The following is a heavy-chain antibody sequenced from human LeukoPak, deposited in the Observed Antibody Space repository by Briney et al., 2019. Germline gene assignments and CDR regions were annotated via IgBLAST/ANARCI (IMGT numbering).Heavy chain of an antibody. V-gene: IGHV3-9*01. Sequence: GGSLRLSCAASELHAMTWVRQGPGKGLEWVSGISWNSGSIGYADSVKGRFTISRGNAKNSLYLQMNSLRAEDTALYYCAKDIAVAGTRGLDYWGQGTLVTVSS. J-gene: IGHJ4*02. CDR3: AKDIAVAGTRGLDY. CDR2: ISWNSGSI. CDR1: ELHA. D-gene: IGHD6-19*01.